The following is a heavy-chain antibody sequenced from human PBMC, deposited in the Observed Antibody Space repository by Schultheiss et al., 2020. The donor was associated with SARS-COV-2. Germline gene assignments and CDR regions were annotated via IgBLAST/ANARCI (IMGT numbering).Heavy chain of an antibody. D-gene: IGHD1-1*01. CDR2: IHTSGST. CDR1: GGSISSYY. V-gene: IGHV4-4*07. J-gene: IGHJ5*02. Sequence: SQTLSLTCSVPGGSISSYYWSWIRQSPGKGLEWIGRIHTSGSTNYNPSLRSRVTISVDTSKNTFSLKLTSVTAADTAVYYCARAEGSDDPFDPWGQGTLVTVSS. CDR3: ARAEGSDDPFDP.